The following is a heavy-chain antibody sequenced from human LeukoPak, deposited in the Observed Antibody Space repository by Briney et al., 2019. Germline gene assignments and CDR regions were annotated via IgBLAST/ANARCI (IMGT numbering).Heavy chain of an antibody. V-gene: IGHV4-39*01. J-gene: IGHJ1*01. Sequence: SETLSLTCTFSGGSISSISYYWGWIRQPPGEGLKWIGSIYYSGRTYYSLSLKSRVTMSVDPSNNQFSLNLRSVTAADTAVYYCARRRYYDGSGYLEWGQGTLLSVSS. CDR1: GGSISSISYY. CDR3: ARRRYYDGSGYLE. CDR2: IYYSGRT. D-gene: IGHD3-22*01.